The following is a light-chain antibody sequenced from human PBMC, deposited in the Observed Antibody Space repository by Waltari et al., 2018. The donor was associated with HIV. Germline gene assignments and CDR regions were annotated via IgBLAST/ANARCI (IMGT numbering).Light chain of an antibody. V-gene: IGLV2-14*03. CDR3: TSYTSLTTVV. J-gene: IGLJ2*01. CDR1: NTDVGNYDY. CDR2: DVD. Sequence: QSALIQPTSVSGSPGQSIAVSCTGTNTDVGNYDYVSWYQHHPGEVPKLIIYDVDKRPSGVSSHFSGSKSGNTASLTISGLQADDEADYYCTSYTSLTTVVFGGGTKLTVL.